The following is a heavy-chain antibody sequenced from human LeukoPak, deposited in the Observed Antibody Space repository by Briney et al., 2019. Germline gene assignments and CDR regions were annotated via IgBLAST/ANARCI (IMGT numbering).Heavy chain of an antibody. CDR1: GYTFTSYG. D-gene: IGHD3-22*01. CDR3: ARAYYYDSSGYSYYFDY. V-gene: IGHV1-18*01. J-gene: IGHJ4*02. Sequence: ASVKVSCKASGYTFTSYGISWVRQAPGQGLEWMGWISAYNGNTNYAQKLQGRVTMTTDTSTSTAYMELRSLRSEDTAVYYCARAYYYDSSGYSYYFDYWGQGTLVTVSS. CDR2: ISAYNGNT.